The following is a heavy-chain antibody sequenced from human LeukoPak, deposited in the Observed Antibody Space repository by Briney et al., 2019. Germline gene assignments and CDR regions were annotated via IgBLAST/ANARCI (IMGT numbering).Heavy chain of an antibody. Sequence: PSETLSLTCAVYGGSFSGYYWSWIRQPPGKGLEWIGEINHSGSTNYNPSLKSRVTISVDTSKNQFSLKLSSVTAADTAVYYRARGWRITMVRGGYNYFDYWGQGTLVTVSS. D-gene: IGHD3-10*01. J-gene: IGHJ4*02. CDR3: ARGWRITMVRGGYNYFDY. V-gene: IGHV4-34*01. CDR1: GGSFSGYY. CDR2: INHSGST.